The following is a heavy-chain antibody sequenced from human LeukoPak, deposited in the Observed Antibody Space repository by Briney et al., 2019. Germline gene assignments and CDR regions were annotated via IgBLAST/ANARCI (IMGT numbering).Heavy chain of an antibody. V-gene: IGHV1-69*13. D-gene: IGHD3-22*01. CDR3: ARSRYYYDSSFRYYYYYGMDV. J-gene: IGHJ6*02. CDR1: GYTLTELS. CDR2: IIPIFGTA. Sequence: SVKVSCKVSGYTLTELSMHWVRQAPGKGLEWMGGIIPIFGTANYAQKFQGRVTITADESTSTAYMELSSLRSEDTAVYYCARSRYYYDSSFRYYYYYGMDVWGQGTTVTVSS.